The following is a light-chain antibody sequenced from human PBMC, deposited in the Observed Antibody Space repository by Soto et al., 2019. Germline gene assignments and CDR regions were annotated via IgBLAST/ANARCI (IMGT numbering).Light chain of an antibody. V-gene: IGKV3-15*01. CDR2: GAS. CDR3: QQYNNWRT. J-gene: IGKJ1*01. CDR1: QSVSNN. Sequence: EIVMTHSPATLSVSPGERATLSCRASQSVSNNLAWYQQKPGQAPRLLIYGASTRATAIPDRFSGSGSGTDFNLTISSLQSEDFAVYYCQQYNNWRTFGQGTKVDI.